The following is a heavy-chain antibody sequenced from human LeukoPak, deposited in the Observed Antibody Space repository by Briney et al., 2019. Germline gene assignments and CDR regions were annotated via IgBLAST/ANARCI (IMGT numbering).Heavy chain of an antibody. CDR1: GYTFTSYY. V-gene: IGHV1-46*01. D-gene: IGHD2-2*01. J-gene: IGHJ4*02. Sequence: ASVTVSCKASGYTFTSYYMHWVRQAPGQGLEWMGIINPSGGSTSYAQKFQGRVTMTRDTSTSTVYMELSSLRSEDTAVYYCAREGVYCSSTSCSGPFDYWGQGTLVTVSS. CDR3: AREGVYCSSTSCSGPFDY. CDR2: INPSGGST.